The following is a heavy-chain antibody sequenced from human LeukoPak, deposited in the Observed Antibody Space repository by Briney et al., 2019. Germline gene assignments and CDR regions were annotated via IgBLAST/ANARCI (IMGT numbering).Heavy chain of an antibody. CDR1: GYTFTSYY. Sequence: ASVKVSCKASGYTFTSYYMHWVRQAPGQGLEWMGIINLSGGSTSYAQKFQGRVTMTRDMSTSTVYMELSSLRSEDTAVYYCARNVAAAGTDYYYYYMDVWGKGTTVTVSS. V-gene: IGHV1-46*01. J-gene: IGHJ6*03. CDR3: ARNVAAAGTDYYYYYMDV. CDR2: INLSGGST. D-gene: IGHD6-13*01.